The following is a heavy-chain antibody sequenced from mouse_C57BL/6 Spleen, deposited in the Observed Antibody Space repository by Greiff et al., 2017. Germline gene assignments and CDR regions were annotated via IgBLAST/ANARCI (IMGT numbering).Heavy chain of an antibody. CDR2: IYPGDGDT. CDR3: ARTYGKRYCDLDV. Sequence: QVQLQQSGAELVKPGASVKISCKASGYAFSSYWMNWVKQRPGQGLEWIGQIYPGDGDTNYNGKFKGKATLTADTSSSSAYMQLSSLTSEASAVYACARTYGKRYCDLDVWGTGTTVTVSS. CDR1: GYAFSSYW. J-gene: IGHJ1*03. D-gene: IGHD2-10*02. V-gene: IGHV1-80*01.